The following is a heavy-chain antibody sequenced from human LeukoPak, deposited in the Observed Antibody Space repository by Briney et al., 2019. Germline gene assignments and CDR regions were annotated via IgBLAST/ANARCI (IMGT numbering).Heavy chain of an antibody. CDR1: GGSISSYY. Sequence: SETLSLTCTVSGGSISSYYWSWIRQPPGKGLEWTGYIYTSGSTNYNPSLESRVTISVDTSKNQFSLKLSSVTAADTAVYYCATFGGSAFDPWGQGTLVTVSS. J-gene: IGHJ5*02. CDR2: IYTSGST. V-gene: IGHV4-4*09. CDR3: ATFGGSAFDP. D-gene: IGHD3-16*01.